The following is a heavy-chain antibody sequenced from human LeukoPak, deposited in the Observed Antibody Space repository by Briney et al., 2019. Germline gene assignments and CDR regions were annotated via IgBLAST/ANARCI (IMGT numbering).Heavy chain of an antibody. CDR3: AGDGYSNGWSFDY. CDR1: GYSFTNNW. D-gene: IGHD6-19*01. J-gene: IGHJ4*02. V-gene: IGHV5-51*01. Sequence: GESLKISCKGSGYSFTNNWIAWVRQMPGKGLEWMGIIYPGDSDTTYSPSFQGQVTMSADRSISTAYLEWSSLKASDTAMYYCAGDGYSNGWSFDYWGQGTLVTVSS. CDR2: IYPGDSDT.